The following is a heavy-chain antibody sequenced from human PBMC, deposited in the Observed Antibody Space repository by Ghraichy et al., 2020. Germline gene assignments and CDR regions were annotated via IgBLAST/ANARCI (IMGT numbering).Heavy chain of an antibody. V-gene: IGHV3-33*01. CDR2: IWYDGSKK. D-gene: IGHD3-16*01. CDR3: ARDGMFAGDAFDI. CDR1: GFIFRNHG. J-gene: IGHJ3*02. Sequence: LTCAASGFIFRNHGMHWVRQAPGKGLEWVTVIWYDGSKKFYADSVKGRFTISRDNSKNTLYLQMNSLRAEDTAVYYCARDGMFAGDAFDIWGRGTLVTVPS.